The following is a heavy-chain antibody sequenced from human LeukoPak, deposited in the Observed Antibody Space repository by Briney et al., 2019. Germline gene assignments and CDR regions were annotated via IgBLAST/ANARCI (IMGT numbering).Heavy chain of an antibody. Sequence: SETLSLTCTVSGGSISSYYWSWIRQPAGKGLEWIGRIYTSGRTNYNPSLKSRVTMSVDTSKNQFSLKLSSVTAADTAVYDCARDGEYQLLYNWFGPWGQGTLVTVSS. CDR3: ARDGEYQLLYNWFGP. V-gene: IGHV4-4*07. CDR1: GGSISSYY. CDR2: IYTSGRT. J-gene: IGHJ5*02. D-gene: IGHD2-2*01.